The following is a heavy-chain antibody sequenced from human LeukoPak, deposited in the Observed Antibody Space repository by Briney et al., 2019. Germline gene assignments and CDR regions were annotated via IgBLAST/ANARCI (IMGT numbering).Heavy chain of an antibody. D-gene: IGHD2-2*01. CDR2: ISGSGGST. V-gene: IGHV3-23*01. J-gene: IGHJ4*02. Sequence: GGSLRLSCAASGLTFSNYGMSWVRQAPGKGLEWVSAISGSGGSTFYADSVKGRFTISRDNSKNTLYLQMNSLRAEDTAIYYCAKDLSDIIVVPATRLDYWGQGTPVTVSS. CDR1: GLTFSNYG. CDR3: AKDLSDIIVVPATRLDY.